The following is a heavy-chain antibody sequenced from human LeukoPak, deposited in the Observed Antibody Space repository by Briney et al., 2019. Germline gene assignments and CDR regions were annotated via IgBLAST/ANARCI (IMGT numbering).Heavy chain of an antibody. J-gene: IGHJ3*02. D-gene: IGHD3-10*01. CDR3: ARDAGILWFGELSPDPQDAFDI. CDR1: GGSISSYY. CDR2: IYTSGTT. Sequence: SETLSLTCTVSGGSISSYYWSWIRQPAGKGLEWIGRIYTSGTTNYNPSLKSRVTMSVDTSKNQFSLKLSSVTAADTAVYYCARDAGILWFGELSPDPQDAFDIWGQETMVTVSS. V-gene: IGHV4-4*07.